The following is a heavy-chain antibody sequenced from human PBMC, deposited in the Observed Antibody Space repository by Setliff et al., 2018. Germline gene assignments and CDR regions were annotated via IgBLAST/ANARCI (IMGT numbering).Heavy chain of an antibody. V-gene: IGHV1-69-2*01. J-gene: IGHJ6*02. Sequence: ASVKVSCKASGFTFTDYYMDWVQQAPGKGLEWMGRVDPEDGETLYAEKFQGRVTIVADTSINTAYMEMRSLRAEDTAVYFCGKGGVYGDSISRYFYGMDVWGQGTTVTVSS. CDR3: GKGGVYGDSISRYFYGMDV. D-gene: IGHD4-17*01. CDR2: VDPEDGET. CDR1: GFTFTDYY.